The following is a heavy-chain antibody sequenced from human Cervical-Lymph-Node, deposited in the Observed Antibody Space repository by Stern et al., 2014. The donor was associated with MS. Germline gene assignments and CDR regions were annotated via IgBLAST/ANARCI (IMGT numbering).Heavy chain of an antibody. CDR2: INSGGSST. Sequence: EVQLVESGGGLLQPGGSLRLSCGASGFTFSTYWMHWVRQGPGKGLVWVSRINSGGSSTSYTDSVRGRFTISRDNAKNTVDLQMTSLRAEDTAVYYCARFSGASGDAMDVWGQGTTVTVSS. J-gene: IGHJ6*02. V-gene: IGHV3-74*01. D-gene: IGHD2-15*01. CDR1: GFTFSTYW. CDR3: ARFSGASGDAMDV.